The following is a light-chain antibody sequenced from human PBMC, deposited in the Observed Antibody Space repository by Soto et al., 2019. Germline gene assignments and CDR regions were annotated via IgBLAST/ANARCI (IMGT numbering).Light chain of an antibody. CDR3: QQYESIPYT. Sequence: DIQLTQSPSSLSASVGARVTITCQASQDISIYLNWYQQKPGRAPKVLIYDVYNLERGVPSRFSGSGSGTDFTFTISSLQPEDIATYYCQQYESIPYTFGQGTKLEIK. CDR1: QDISIY. CDR2: DVY. V-gene: IGKV1-33*01. J-gene: IGKJ2*01.